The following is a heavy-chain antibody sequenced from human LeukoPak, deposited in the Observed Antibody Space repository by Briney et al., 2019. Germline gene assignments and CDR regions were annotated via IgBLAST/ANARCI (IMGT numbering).Heavy chain of an antibody. V-gene: IGHV4-4*09. J-gene: IGHJ4*02. CDR2: IYTSGST. D-gene: IGHD1-26*01. CDR3: ARSWSYSFDY. CDR1: GRSISIYY. Sequence: SETLSLTCTVSGRSISIYYWRWLRQPPGKGLEWIGYIYTSGSTNYNPSLRSRVTISVDTSKNQFSLKLSSVTAADTAVYYCARSWSYSFDYWGQGTLVSVPS.